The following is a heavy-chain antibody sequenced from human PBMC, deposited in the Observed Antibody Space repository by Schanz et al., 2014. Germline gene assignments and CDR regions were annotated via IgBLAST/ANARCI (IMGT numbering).Heavy chain of an antibody. J-gene: IGHJ1*01. V-gene: IGHV3-64D*06. Sequence: EVRLVESGGGLVQPGGSLRLSCGGSGFTFSKYWMSWVRQASGKGLEYVSAITRSGGGTYYSDSVKGRFTISRDNSKNTLYLQMSSLRHEDSAVDYCVKDAYCAGDCFPAEYFQHWGQGALVTVSS. CDR3: VKDAYCAGDCFPAEYFQH. D-gene: IGHD2-21*02. CDR2: ITRSGGGT. CDR1: GFTFSKYW.